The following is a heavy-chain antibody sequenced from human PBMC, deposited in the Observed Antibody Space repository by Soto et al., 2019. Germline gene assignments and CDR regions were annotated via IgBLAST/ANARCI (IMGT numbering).Heavy chain of an antibody. D-gene: IGHD6-13*01. CDR1: GFTFRSFT. CDR3: TRDASRDSSARGWFDP. CDR2: ISSNSAYI. J-gene: IGHJ5*02. V-gene: IGHV3-21*01. Sequence: KPGGSLRLSCAASGFTFRSFTMNWVRQAPGKGLEWVSTISSNSAYIYYTDALRGCFTISRDNAKNSLHLQMNSLRAEDTAVYYCTRDASRDSSARGWFDPWGPGTLVTVS.